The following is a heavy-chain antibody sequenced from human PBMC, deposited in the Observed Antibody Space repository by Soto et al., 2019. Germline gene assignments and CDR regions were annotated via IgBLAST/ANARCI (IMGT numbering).Heavy chain of an antibody. CDR1: GYRFTDYG. CDR2: ISAHNGNT. J-gene: IGHJ6*04. Sequence: ASVKVSCKASGYRFTDYGISWVRQAPGQGLEWMAWISAHNGNTNYAQKFQGRVTMTTDTSTRTAYMELRSLRSDDTAGYYCARDLYSHIWPEYYYYYGMYFWGKGTTVTVSS. CDR3: ARDLYSHIWPEYYYYYGMYF. V-gene: IGHV1-18*01. D-gene: IGHD6-13*01.